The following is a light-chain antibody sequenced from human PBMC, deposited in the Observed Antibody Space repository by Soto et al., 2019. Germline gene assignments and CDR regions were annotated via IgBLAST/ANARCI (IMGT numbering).Light chain of an antibody. CDR1: QSVGSN. CDR2: GAS. Sequence: EIVMTQSPATLSVSPGERATLSCRASQSVGSNLAWYQQKPGQAPRLLIYGASTRASGIPARCSGSGSGTELTLTLSSLQSEDFASYFCQKYNNWPPDRTFGQGTKVEIK. J-gene: IGKJ1*01. CDR3: QKYNNWPPDRT. V-gene: IGKV3-15*01.